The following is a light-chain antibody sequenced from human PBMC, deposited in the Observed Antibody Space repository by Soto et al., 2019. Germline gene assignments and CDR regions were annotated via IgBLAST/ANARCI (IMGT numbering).Light chain of an antibody. CDR3: QQYSSTPTWT. CDR1: QSVLYSSNNKNY. J-gene: IGKJ1*01. V-gene: IGKV4-1*01. CDR2: WAS. Sequence: DIVMTQSPDSLAVSLGERATINCKSSQSVLYSSNNKNYLAWYQQKPGQPPKLLIYWASTRESGVPDRFSGSGSGTDFTLTISSLQAEDVAVYYCQQYSSTPTWTFGQGNKVELK.